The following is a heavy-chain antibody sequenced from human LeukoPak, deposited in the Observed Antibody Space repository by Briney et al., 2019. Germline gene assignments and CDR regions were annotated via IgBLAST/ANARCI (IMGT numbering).Heavy chain of an antibody. CDR2: IKQDGSKE. CDR3: ARDARDYGDYVVAFDY. D-gene: IGHD4-17*01. CDR1: GFTFSSYW. V-gene: IGHV3-7*01. J-gene: IGHJ4*02. Sequence: GGSLRLSCAASGFTFSSYWMRWVRQAPGKGLEWVANIKQDGSKEYYVDSVKGRFTISRDNAKNSLYLQMNSLRAEDTAVYYCARDARDYGDYVVAFDYWCQGNLVTVSS.